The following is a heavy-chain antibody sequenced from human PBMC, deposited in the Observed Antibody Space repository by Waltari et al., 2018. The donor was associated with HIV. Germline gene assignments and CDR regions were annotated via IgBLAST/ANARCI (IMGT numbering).Heavy chain of an antibody. Sequence: EVQLVESGGGLVQPGGSLRLSCAASGFTVRRHYMPWLRTAPGKGLEWVSVIYSGGSTYYADSVKGRFTTSRDNSKNTLYLQMNSLRAEDTAVYYCARDASVTTHAAFDYWGQGTLVTVSS. CDR3: ARDASVTTHAAFDY. CDR2: IYSGGST. V-gene: IGHV3-66*01. CDR1: GFTVRRHY. D-gene: IGHD4-4*01. J-gene: IGHJ4*02.